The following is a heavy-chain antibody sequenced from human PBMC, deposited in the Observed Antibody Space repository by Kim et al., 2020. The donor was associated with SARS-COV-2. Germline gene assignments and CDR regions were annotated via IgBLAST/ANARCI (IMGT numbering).Heavy chain of an antibody. CDR3: AKAGYGSGSSVDV. J-gene: IGHJ6*02. Sequence: YADSVKGRFTISRDNSKNTLYLQMNSLRAEDTAVYYCAKAGYGSGSSVDVWGQGTTVTVSS. D-gene: IGHD3-10*01. V-gene: IGHV3-30*02.